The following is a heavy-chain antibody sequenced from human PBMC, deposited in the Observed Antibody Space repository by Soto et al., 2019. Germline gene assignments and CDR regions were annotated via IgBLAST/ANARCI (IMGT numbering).Heavy chain of an antibody. J-gene: IGHJ4*02. CDR2: VRPTGDTV. CDR1: GFRFEQYV. CDR3: LKDAPNGSIDD. Sequence: VQVVASGGGLVQPGRSLRLSCAVSGFRFEQYVMHWVRQGPGKGLECVSTVRPTGDTVAYADSVEGRVTVSRDNVKNSLYLQRNSLKGDDTAFYYCLKDAPNGSIDDWGQGTLVTVSS. V-gene: IGHV3-9*01. D-gene: IGHD3-10*01.